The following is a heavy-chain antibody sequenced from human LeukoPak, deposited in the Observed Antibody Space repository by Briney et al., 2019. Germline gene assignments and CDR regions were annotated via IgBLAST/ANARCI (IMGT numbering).Heavy chain of an antibody. J-gene: IGHJ4*03. V-gene: IGHV4-34*01. CDR3: ARGRPLDYGDLLYYFDY. CDR2: INHSGST. CDR1: GGSFSGYY. Sequence: SETLSLTCAVYGGSFSGYYWSWIRQPPGKGLEWIGEINHSGSTNYNPSLKSRVTISVDTSKNQFSLKLSSVTAADTAVYYCARGRPLDYGDLLYYFDYWGQGTTVTVSS. D-gene: IGHD4-17*01.